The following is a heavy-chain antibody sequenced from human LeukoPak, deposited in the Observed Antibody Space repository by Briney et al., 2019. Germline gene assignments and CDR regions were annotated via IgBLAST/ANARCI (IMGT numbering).Heavy chain of an antibody. V-gene: IGHV1-46*01. D-gene: IGHD3-22*01. CDR2: INPSGGST. J-gene: IGHJ4*02. Sequence: ASVKVSCKASGYTFINYYMHWVRQAPGQGLEWMGIINPSGGSTSYAPKFQGRVTMTRDTSTSTVYMELSSLKFEDTAVYYCVRGSRYDIAYWGQGTLVTVSS. CDR1: GYTFINYY. CDR3: VRGSRYDIAY.